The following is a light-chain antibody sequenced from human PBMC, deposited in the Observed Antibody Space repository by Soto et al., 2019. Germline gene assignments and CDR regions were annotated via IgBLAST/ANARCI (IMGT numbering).Light chain of an antibody. CDR2: GAS. V-gene: IGKV3-11*01. Sequence: EIVLTQSPATLSLSPGERATLSCRASQSVSSYLAWYQQKPGQAPRLLIYGASNRATGIPARFSGSGSGTDFPLTSSSLDPEDFAVYYCQHRGRWPRTFGQGTKLESK. CDR3: QHRGRWPRT. J-gene: IGKJ2*01. CDR1: QSVSSY.